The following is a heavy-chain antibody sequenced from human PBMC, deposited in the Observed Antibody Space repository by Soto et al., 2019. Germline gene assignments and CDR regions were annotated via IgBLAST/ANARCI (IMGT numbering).Heavy chain of an antibody. D-gene: IGHD3-3*01. CDR2: ISYDGSNK. CDR1: GFTFSSYG. CDR3: AKVLSSDYDFSGGMDV. J-gene: IGHJ6*02. Sequence: GGSLRLSCAASGFTFSSYGMHWVSQAPGKGLEWVAVISYDGSNKYYADSVKGRFTISRDNSKNTLYLQMNSLRAEDTAVYYCAKVLSSDYDFSGGMDVWGQGTTVTVSS. V-gene: IGHV3-30*18.